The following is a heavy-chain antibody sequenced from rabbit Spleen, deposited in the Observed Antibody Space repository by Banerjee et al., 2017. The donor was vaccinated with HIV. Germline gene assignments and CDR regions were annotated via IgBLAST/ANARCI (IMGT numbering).Heavy chain of an antibody. V-gene: IGHV1S40*01. CDR1: GFDLSNYYY. CDR2: IYTGSGST. D-gene: IGHD2-1*01. CDR3: GRDANGDVRLSRLDL. Sequence: QSSEESGGDLVKPGASLTLTCTASGFDLSNYYYMCWVRQAPGKGLEWIACIYTGSGSTYYASWAKGRFSISETSSTTVTLQMTRLTAADTATYFCGRDANGDVRLSRLDLWGQGTLVTVS. J-gene: IGHJ6*01.